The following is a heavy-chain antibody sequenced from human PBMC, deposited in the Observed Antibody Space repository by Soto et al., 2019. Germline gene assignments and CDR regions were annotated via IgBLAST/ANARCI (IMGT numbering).Heavy chain of an antibody. CDR2: FDPEDVET. V-gene: IGHV1-24*01. D-gene: IGHD1-26*01. CDR1: GYTLTELS. J-gene: IGHJ4*02. CDR3: ATGPSRQGGY. Sequence: ASVKVSCKVSGYTLTELSMHWVRQAPGKGLEWMGCFDPEDVETIYAQKFQGRVTMTEDTSTDTAYMELSSLRSEDTAVYYCATGPSRQGGYWGQGPMVTVSS.